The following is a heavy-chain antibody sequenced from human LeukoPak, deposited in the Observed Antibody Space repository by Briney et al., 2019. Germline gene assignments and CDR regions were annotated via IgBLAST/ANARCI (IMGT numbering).Heavy chain of an antibody. CDR1: GGSISSYY. Sequence: PSETLSLTCTVSGGSISSYYWSWIRQPPGKGLEWIGYIYFSGSTNYNPSLKSRVTISVDTSKNQFSLKMSSVTAADTAVYYCAISWGMVDGYNWFDPWGRGTLVTVSS. J-gene: IGHJ5*02. CDR3: AISWGMVDGYNWFDP. D-gene: IGHD3-16*01. CDR2: IYFSGST. V-gene: IGHV4-59*01.